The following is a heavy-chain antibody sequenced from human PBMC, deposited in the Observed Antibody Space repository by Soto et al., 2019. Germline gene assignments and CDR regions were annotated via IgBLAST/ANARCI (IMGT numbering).Heavy chain of an antibody. CDR1: GYTFTSYG. J-gene: IGHJ6*02. D-gene: IGHD4-17*01. Sequence: ASVKVSCKASGYTFTSYGISWVRQAPGQGLEWMGWISAYNGNTNYAQKLQGRVTMTTDTSTGTAYSELRSLRSDDTAVYYCARDFFGATVTTDYYYYYGMDVWGQGTTVTVSS. CDR2: ISAYNGNT. CDR3: ARDFFGATVTTDYYYYYGMDV. V-gene: IGHV1-18*01.